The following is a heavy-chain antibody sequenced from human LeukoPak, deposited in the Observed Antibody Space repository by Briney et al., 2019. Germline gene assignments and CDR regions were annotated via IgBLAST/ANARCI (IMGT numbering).Heavy chain of an antibody. V-gene: IGHV3-7*01. CDR1: GFTFSSYW. CDR3: ATSRGSWPDYFDY. CDR2: IKQDGSEK. D-gene: IGHD6-13*01. Sequence: GGSLRLSCGASGFTFSSYWMSWVRQAPGKGLEWVANIKQDGSEKYYVDSVKGRFTISRDNAKNSLYLQMNSLRAEDTAVYYCATSRGSWPDYFDYWGQGTLVTVSS. J-gene: IGHJ4*02.